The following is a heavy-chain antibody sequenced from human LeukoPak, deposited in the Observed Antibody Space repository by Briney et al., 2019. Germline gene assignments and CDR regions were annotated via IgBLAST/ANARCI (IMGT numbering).Heavy chain of an antibody. CDR1: GFTFSSYA. CDR3: ARGPPVTLDYYYYYMDV. CDR2: ISSSGSTI. Sequence: PGGSLRLSCAASGFTFSSYAMSWVRQAPGKGLEWVSYISSSGSTIYYADSVKGRFTISRDNAKNSLYLQMNSLRAEDTAVYYCARGPPVTLDYYYYYMDVWGKGTTVTISS. V-gene: IGHV3-48*03. D-gene: IGHD4-17*01. J-gene: IGHJ6*03.